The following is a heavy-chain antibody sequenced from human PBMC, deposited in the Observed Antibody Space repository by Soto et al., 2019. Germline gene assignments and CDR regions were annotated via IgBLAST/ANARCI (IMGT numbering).Heavy chain of an antibody. D-gene: IGHD3-3*01. CDR2: IIPILGIA. Sequence: QVQLVQSGAEVKKPGSSVKVSCKASGGTFSSYTISWVRQAPGQGLEWMGRIIPILGIANYAQKFQGRVTMTDDKSTSKGYMELSRLRSEDTAVYYCARKEDFWSGMLVYCCQGTLVTVSS. J-gene: IGHJ4*02. V-gene: IGHV1-69*02. CDR1: GGTFSSYT. CDR3: ARKEDFWSGMLVY.